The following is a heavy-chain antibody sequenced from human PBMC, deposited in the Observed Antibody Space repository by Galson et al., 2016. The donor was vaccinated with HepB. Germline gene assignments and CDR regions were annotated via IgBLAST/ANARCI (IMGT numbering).Heavy chain of an antibody. CDR1: GFTFSSHS. CDR2: ISGSGGST. CDR3: AREQVLPASTRVFDL. Sequence: SLRLSCAASGFTFSSHSMTWVRQALGKGLEWVSVISGSGGSTYYADSVKGRFTISRDNSKNTVYLQMNSLRAEDTAVYYCAREQVLPASTRVFDLWGQGTLVTVSS. D-gene: IGHD1-1*01. J-gene: IGHJ3*01. V-gene: IGHV3-23*01.